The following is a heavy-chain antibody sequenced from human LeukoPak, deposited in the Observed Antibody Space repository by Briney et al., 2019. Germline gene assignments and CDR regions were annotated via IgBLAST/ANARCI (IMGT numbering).Heavy chain of an antibody. J-gene: IGHJ4*02. D-gene: IGHD3-3*01. Sequence: GGSLRLSCAASGFTFNNYAMNWVRQAPGKGLEWVSVISGSGGTTYYADSVKGRFTISRDNAKNSLYLQMNSLRDEDTAVYYCARADITIFGVVIDYWGQGTLVTVSP. V-gene: IGHV3-23*01. CDR2: ISGSGGTT. CDR1: GFTFNNYA. CDR3: ARADITIFGVVIDY.